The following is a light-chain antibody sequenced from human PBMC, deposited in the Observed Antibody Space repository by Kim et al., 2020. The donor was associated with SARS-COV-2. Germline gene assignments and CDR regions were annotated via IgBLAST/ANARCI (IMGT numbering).Light chain of an antibody. J-gene: IGKJ2*01. CDR2: KAS. CDR1: QSIGSW. Sequence: ASVGDRVTITWRASQSIGSWLAWYQQKPGKAPKLLIYKASSLESGVPSRFSGGGSGTEFTLTISSLQPDDFASYYCKQYHSYPHTFGQGTKLEI. V-gene: IGKV1-5*03. CDR3: KQYHSYPHT.